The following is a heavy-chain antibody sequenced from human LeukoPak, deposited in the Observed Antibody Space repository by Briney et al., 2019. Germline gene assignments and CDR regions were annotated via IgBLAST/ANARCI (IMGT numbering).Heavy chain of an antibody. Sequence: ASVKVSCKASGGTFSSYAISWVRQAPGQGLEWMGGIIPIFGTANYAQKFQGRVTITTDGSTSTAYMELSSLRSEDTAVYYCARAPYYDFWSGSHYMGVWGKGTTVTVSS. D-gene: IGHD3-3*01. J-gene: IGHJ6*03. V-gene: IGHV1-69*05. CDR2: IIPIFGTA. CDR1: GGTFSSYA. CDR3: ARAPYYDFWSGSHYMGV.